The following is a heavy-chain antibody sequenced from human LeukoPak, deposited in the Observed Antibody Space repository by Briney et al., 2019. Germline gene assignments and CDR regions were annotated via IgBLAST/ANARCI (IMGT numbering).Heavy chain of an antibody. J-gene: IGHJ1*01. V-gene: IGHV7-4-1*02. CDR2: INTNTGNP. Sequence: GASVKVSCKASGYTFTSYAMNWVRQAPGQGLEWMGWINTNTGNPTYAQGFTGWFVFSLDTSVSTAYLQISSLKAEDTAVYYCARRASYYYDSGGYVYFQHWGQGTLVTVSS. CDR3: ARRASYYYDSGGYVYFQH. CDR1: GYTFTSYA. D-gene: IGHD3-22*01.